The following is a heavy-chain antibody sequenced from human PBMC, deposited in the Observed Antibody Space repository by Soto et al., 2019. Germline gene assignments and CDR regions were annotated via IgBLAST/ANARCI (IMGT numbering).Heavy chain of an antibody. V-gene: IGHV3-30*18. CDR3: AKIGCSRTSGYLYYYGMDG. D-gene: IGHD2-2*01. J-gene: IGHJ6*02. Sequence: PGGSLRLSCAASGFTFSSYGMHWVRQAPGKGLEWVAVISYDGSNKYYADSVKGRFTISRDNSKNTLYLQMNSLRAEDTAVYYCAKIGCSRTSGYLYYYGMDGWGQGTTVTV. CDR2: ISYDGSNK. CDR1: GFTFSSYG.